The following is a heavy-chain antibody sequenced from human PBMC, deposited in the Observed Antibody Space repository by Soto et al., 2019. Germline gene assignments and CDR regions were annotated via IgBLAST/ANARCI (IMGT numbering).Heavy chain of an antibody. CDR1: GGTFSSYA. CDR2: IIPIFGTA. D-gene: IGHD3-10*01. Sequence: QVQLVQSGAEVKKPGSSVKVSCKASGGTFSSYAISWVRQAPGQGLEWMGGIIPIFGTANYAQKFQGRVPITAEESTSAAYRELSSLRSEDTAVYYCARAVGTEPNGSGDVWGQGTTVTVSS. V-gene: IGHV1-69*01. CDR3: ARAVGTEPNGSGDV. J-gene: IGHJ6*02.